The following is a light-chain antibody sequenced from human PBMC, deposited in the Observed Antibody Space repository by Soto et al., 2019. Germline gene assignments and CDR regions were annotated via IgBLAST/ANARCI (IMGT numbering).Light chain of an antibody. CDR2: DVS. CDR3: SSYADSNKVV. J-gene: IGLJ1*01. CDR1: SSDVGGYNS. V-gene: IGLV2-8*01. Sequence: QSALTQPPSASGSPGQSVTISCTGTSSDVGGYNSVSWYQQHPGKAPKLIIYDVSKRPSGVPDRFSGSKSGHTASLTVSGLQAEDEADYYCSSYADSNKVVFGTGTKLTVL.